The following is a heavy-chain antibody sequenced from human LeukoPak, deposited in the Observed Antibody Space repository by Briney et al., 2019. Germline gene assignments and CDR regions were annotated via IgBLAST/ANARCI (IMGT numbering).Heavy chain of an antibody. J-gene: IGHJ4*02. CDR2: ISGGGGTT. CDR1: GFTVSSNY. D-gene: IGHD2-15*01. Sequence: GGSLRLSCAASGFTVSSNYMSWVRQAPGKGLEWVSAISGGGGTTYYADSVKGRFTISRDNSKNTLYLQMNSLRAEDTAVYYCAKGSLWWPLDYWGQGTLVTVSS. V-gene: IGHV3-23*01. CDR3: AKGSLWWPLDY.